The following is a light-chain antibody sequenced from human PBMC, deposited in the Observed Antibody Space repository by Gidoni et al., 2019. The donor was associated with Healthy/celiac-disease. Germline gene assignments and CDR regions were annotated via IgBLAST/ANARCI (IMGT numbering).Light chain of an antibody. CDR2: DAS. V-gene: IGKV3-11*01. CDR1: KSVISY. CDR3: QQRSNWPIT. Sequence: EIVLTQSPATLSLSPGERATLSCRASKSVISYLAWYQQKPGQAPRLLIYDASTRATGIPARFSGSGSGTDFTLTISSLEPEDFAVYYCQQRSNWPITFGQGTRLEIK. J-gene: IGKJ5*01.